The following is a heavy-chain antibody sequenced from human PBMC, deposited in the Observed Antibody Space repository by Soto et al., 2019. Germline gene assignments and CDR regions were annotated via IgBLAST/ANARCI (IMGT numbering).Heavy chain of an antibody. V-gene: IGHV3-66*01. CDR2: VYSGGST. CDR3: ARDFSGKNDAFDI. J-gene: IGHJ3*02. Sequence: GALRLSCAASGFTDTTNYLSWVRQPPGKGLEWVSVVYSGGSTYYADSVKGRFTVSRDNSKNTLYLQMNSLRAEDTAVYYCARDFSGKNDAFDIWGQGTVVTVSS. CDR1: GFTDTTNY. D-gene: IGHD3-10*01.